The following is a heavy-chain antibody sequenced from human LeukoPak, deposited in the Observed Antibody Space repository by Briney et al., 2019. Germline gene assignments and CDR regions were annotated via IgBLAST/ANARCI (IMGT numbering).Heavy chain of an antibody. CDR1: GGSISSYY. D-gene: IGHD1-26*01. V-gene: IGHV4-59*01. J-gene: IGHJ4*02. Sequence: SETLSLTCTVSGGSISSYYWSWIRQPPGKGLEWIGYIYYSGSTNYNPSLKSRVTISVDTSKNQFSLKLSSVTAADTAVYYCAREGYSGSYSGDFDYWGQGTLVTVSS. CDR2: IYYSGST. CDR3: AREGYSGSYSGDFDY.